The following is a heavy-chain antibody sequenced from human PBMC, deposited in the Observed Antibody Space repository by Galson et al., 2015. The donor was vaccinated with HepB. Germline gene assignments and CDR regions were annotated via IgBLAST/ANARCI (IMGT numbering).Heavy chain of an antibody. J-gene: IGHJ6*02. V-gene: IGHV7-4-1*02. CDR3: AREVGYYYDGSDYPVYYYYYAMDV. CDR2: INTNTGNP. D-gene: IGHD3-22*01. CDR1: GYTFTTYA. Sequence: SVKVSCKASGYTFTTYAMNWVRQAPGQGLEWIGWINTNTGNPTYAQGFTGRFVFSLDTSVSTAYLQISSLKAEDTAVYYCAREVGYYYDGSDYPVYYYYYAMDVWGQGTTVTVSS.